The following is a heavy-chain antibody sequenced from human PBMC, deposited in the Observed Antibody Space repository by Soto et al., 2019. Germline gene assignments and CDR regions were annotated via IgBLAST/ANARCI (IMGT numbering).Heavy chain of an antibody. V-gene: IGHV4-59*01. CDR2: ISYSGNT. D-gene: IGHD4-17*01. Sequence: PSETLSLTCTVSGGSISSSYWTWIRQPPGKRLEWIAYISYSGNTNYNPSLKSRLTISGDRSKNQFSLKLTSVTAADTAVYYCASQNYGDSDYWGQGTLVTVSS. CDR3: ASQNYGDSDY. CDR1: GGSISSSY. J-gene: IGHJ4*02.